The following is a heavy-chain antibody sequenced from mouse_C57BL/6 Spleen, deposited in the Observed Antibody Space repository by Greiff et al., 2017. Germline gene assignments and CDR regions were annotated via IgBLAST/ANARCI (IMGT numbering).Heavy chain of an antibody. D-gene: IGHD4-1*01. V-gene: IGHV5-9-1*02. Sequence: EVQGVESGAGLVKPGGSLTLSCAASGFTFSSYAMSWVRQTPEKRLEWVAYISSGGDSFYYADTVKGRFTISRDNARNTLYLQMSSLKSEDTAMYYCTITGSFAYWGQGTLVTVSA. CDR2: ISSGGDSF. CDR3: TITGSFAY. J-gene: IGHJ3*01. CDR1: GFTFSSYA.